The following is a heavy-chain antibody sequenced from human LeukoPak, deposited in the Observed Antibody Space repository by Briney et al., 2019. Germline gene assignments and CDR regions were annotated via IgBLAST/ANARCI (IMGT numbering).Heavy chain of an antibody. D-gene: IGHD2-2*01. J-gene: IGHJ6*02. V-gene: IGHV1-18*03. CDR3: ARDGPGVVVVPAASYYYYGMDV. CDR2: ISAYNGNT. CDR1: GYTFTSYG. Sequence: ASVKVSCKASGYTFTSYGISWVRQAPGQGLEWMGWISAYNGNTNYAQKLQGRVTMTTDTSTSTAYMELRSLRSDDMAVYYCARDGPGVVVVPAASYYYYGMDVWGQGTTVTVSS.